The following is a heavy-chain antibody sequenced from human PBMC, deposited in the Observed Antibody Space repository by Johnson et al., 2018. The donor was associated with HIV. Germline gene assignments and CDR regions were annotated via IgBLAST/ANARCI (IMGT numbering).Heavy chain of an antibody. Sequence: QVQLVESGGGLVQPGGSLRLSCADSGFTFSDYYMSWIRQAPGKGLEWLAYITSGDTTVYYADSVRGRFTISRDNAKNSMYLQMDNLRIDDTAIYYCARERFSDMLTGYHAFDIWGQGTMVTVSS. CDR3: ARERFSDMLTGYHAFDI. CDR2: ITSGDTTV. J-gene: IGHJ3*02. D-gene: IGHD3-9*01. CDR1: GFTFSDYY. V-gene: IGHV3-11*01.